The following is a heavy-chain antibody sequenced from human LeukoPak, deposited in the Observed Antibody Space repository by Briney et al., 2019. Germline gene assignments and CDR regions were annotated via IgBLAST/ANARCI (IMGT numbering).Heavy chain of an antibody. CDR3: ARWGGSFSSRFDP. J-gene: IGHJ5*02. CDR1: GFIFSNCW. CDR2: ISGSGAST. V-gene: IGHV3-23*01. Sequence: PGGSLRLSCTASGFIFSNCWMTWVRQAPGKGLEWVSAISGSGASTYYADSVTGRFTISRDNSKNTVFLHMKTLRVEDTALYYCARWGGSFSSRFDPWGQGTLVTVSS. D-gene: IGHD1-26*01.